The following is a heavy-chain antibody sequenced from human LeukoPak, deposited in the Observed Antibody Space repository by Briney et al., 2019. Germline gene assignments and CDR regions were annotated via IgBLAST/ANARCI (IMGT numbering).Heavy chain of an antibody. V-gene: IGHV4-39*01. CDR1: GGSISSSHYY. J-gene: IGHJ6*03. D-gene: IGHD3-10*01. Sequence: SETLSLTCTVSGGSISSSHYYWGWIRQTPGKGLEWIGTIYYSGTSYYNPSLESRATISEDTSKNQFSLTLRSVTAADTAVYYCARQISDYYYYYIDVWGKGTTVTVSS. CDR2: IYYSGTS. CDR3: ARQISDYYYYYIDV.